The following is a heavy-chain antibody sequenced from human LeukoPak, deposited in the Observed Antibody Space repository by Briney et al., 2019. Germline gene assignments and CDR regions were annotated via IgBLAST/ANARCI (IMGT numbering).Heavy chain of an antibody. CDR1: EFTFSIYS. J-gene: IGHJ4*02. D-gene: IGHD6-6*01. CDR3: ARDNRVLISSSTNFDY. CDR2: ISSGSTYI. V-gene: IGHV3-21*01. Sequence: GGSLRLSCAASEFTFSIYSMNWVRQAPGKGLEWVSSISSGSTYIYYADSVKGRFTISRDNAKNSLYLQMNSLRAEDTAVYYCARDNRVLISSSTNFDYWGQGTLVTVSS.